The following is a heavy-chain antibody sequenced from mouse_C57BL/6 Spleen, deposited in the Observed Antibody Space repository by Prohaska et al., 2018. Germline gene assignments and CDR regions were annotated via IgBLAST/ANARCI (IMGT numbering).Heavy chain of an antibody. V-gene: IGHV1-26*01. CDR3: AKGSNYVD. Sequence: HGKSLEWFGYINPNNGGTSYNHKFKGKATLTVDKSSSTAYMELRSLTSEDSAVYYCAKGSNYVDWGQGTTLTVSS. J-gene: IGHJ2*01. CDR2: INPNNGGT. D-gene: IGHD2-5*01.